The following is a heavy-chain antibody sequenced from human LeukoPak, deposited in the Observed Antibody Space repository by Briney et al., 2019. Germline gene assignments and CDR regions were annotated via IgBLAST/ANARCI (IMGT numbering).Heavy chain of an antibody. J-gene: IGHJ6*02. D-gene: IGHD2/OR15-2a*01. CDR3: ARAYSLGAMDV. Sequence: ASVKVSCKASGYTFTGYNINWMGQAPGQGLEWMGWISSYTGHTNFAQMLQGRVTMNTDKSTSTAYMELRSLRSDDTAVYYCARAYSLGAMDVWGRGTTVTVSS. V-gene: IGHV1-18*01. CDR1: GYTFTGYN. CDR2: ISSYTGHT.